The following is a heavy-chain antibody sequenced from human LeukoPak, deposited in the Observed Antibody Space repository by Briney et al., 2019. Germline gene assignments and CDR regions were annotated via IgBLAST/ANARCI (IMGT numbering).Heavy chain of an antibody. V-gene: IGHV1-18*01. CDR3: ARDKNYRFDY. D-gene: IGHD5-24*01. CDR2: ISANSGNT. CDR1: GCTFTSNG. J-gene: IGHJ4*02. Sequence: GASVKVSCKASGCTFTSNGISWVRQAPGKGLEWMGWISANSGNTNYAQKMQGRVTMTTETSSSTAYMELRNLRSDDTAVYYCARDKNYRFDYWGQGTLVTVSS.